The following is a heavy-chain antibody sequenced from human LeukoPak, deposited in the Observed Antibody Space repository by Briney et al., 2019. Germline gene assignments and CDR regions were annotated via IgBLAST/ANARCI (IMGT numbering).Heavy chain of an antibody. CDR1: GYTFTGYY. D-gene: IGHD5-12*01. CDR3: ARDESGYDRTFDY. Sequence: GASVKVSCKASGYTFTGYYMHWVRQAPGQGLEWMGWINPNSGGTNYAQKFQGRVTMTRDTSISTAYMELSRLRSDDTAVYYCARDESGYDRTFDYWGQGTLVTVSS. CDR2: INPNSGGT. V-gene: IGHV1-2*02. J-gene: IGHJ4*02.